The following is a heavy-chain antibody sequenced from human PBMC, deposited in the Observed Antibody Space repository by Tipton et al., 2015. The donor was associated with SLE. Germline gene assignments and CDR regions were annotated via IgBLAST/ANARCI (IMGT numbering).Heavy chain of an antibody. Sequence: SLRLSCAASGFTFDDYGMSWVRQAPGKGLEWVSGIKWDGDSTGYADSVKGRFTISRDNAWNSLYLQMNSLRAEDTALYYCAREYYYDDSGYSAGDAFDIWGQGTMVTVPS. CDR3: AREYYYDDSGYSAGDAFDI. D-gene: IGHD3-22*01. J-gene: IGHJ3*02. CDR1: GFTFDDYG. V-gene: IGHV3-20*04. CDR2: IKWDGDST.